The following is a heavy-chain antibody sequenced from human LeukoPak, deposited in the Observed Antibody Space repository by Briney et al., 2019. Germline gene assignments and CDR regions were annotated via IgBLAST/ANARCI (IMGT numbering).Heavy chain of an antibody. J-gene: IGHJ3*02. CDR3: ARFASPDNYDYVWGSYRYTGDAFDI. CDR1: GGSISSYY. CDR2: IYYSGST. Sequence: SETLSLTCTVSGGSISSYYWSWIRQPPGKGLEWIGYIYYSGSTNYNPSLESRVTISVDTSKNQFSLKLSSVTAADTAVYYCARFASPDNYDYVWGSYRYTGDAFDIWGQGTMVTVSS. D-gene: IGHD3-16*02. V-gene: IGHV4-59*01.